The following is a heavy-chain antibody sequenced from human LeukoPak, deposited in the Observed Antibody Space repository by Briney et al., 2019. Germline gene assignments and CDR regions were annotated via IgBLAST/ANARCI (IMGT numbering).Heavy chain of an antibody. J-gene: IGHJ4*02. D-gene: IGHD4-17*01. Sequence: SQTLSLTCTVSGGPISSGGYYWTWIRQHPGKGLEWIGYIYYSGNTYYNPSLKSRVTTSVDTSKNQFSLKLSSVTAADTAVYYCAREGTYGDSEVFDYWGQGTLVTVSS. CDR1: GGPISSGGYY. CDR2: IYYSGNT. V-gene: IGHV4-31*03. CDR3: AREGTYGDSEVFDY.